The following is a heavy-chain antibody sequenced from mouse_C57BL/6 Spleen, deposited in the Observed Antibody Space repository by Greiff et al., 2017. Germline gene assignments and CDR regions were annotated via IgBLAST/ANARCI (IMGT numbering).Heavy chain of an antibody. V-gene: IGHV5-17*01. Sequence: EVQLQESGGGLVKPGGSLKLPCAASGFTFSDYEMHWVRQAPEKGLEWVAYISSGSSTIYYADTGKGRFTIARDNAKNTLCLQMTSLGSEETDMYYCARQNPIDYWGQGTPLTVSS. CDR3: ARQNPIDY. J-gene: IGHJ2*01. CDR2: ISSGSSTI. CDR1: GFTFSDYE.